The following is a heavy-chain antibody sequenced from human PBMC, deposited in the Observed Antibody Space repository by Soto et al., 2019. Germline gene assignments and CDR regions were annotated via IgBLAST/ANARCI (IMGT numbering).Heavy chain of an antibody. D-gene: IGHD2-21*02. J-gene: IGHJ4*02. CDR2: IWYDGSNK. V-gene: IGHV3-33*01. CDR3: ARDEAGQPLLTAPFDY. Sequence: PGGSLRLSCAASGFTFSSYGMHWVRQAPGKGLEWVAVIWYDGSNKYYADSVKGRFTISRDNSKNTLYLQMDSLRAEDTAVYYCARDEAGQPLLTAPFDYWGQGTLVTVSS. CDR1: GFTFSSYG.